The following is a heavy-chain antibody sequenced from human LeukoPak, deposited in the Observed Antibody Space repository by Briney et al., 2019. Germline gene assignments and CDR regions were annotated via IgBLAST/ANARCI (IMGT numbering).Heavy chain of an antibody. CDR2: VKQDGSEK. Sequence: GGSLRLSCAASGFTFSSYWMSWVRQAPGKGLEWVANVKQDGSEKYYVDSVKGRFTISRDNAKNSLYLQMSSLRAEDTAVHYCARVRQRGTKYYFDYWGQGTLVTVSS. CDR3: ARVRQRGTKYYFDY. D-gene: IGHD1-7*01. CDR1: GFTFSSYW. J-gene: IGHJ4*02. V-gene: IGHV3-7*04.